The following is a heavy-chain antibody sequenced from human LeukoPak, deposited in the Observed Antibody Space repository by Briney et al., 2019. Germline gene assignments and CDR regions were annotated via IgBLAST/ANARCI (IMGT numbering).Heavy chain of an antibody. J-gene: IGHJ5*02. CDR2: TYYSGTT. V-gene: IGHV4-39*01. CDR1: GASITSSSYY. D-gene: IGHD3-10*01. CDR3: ARHTSSQWFGEAGWFDP. Sequence: PSETMSLTCTVSGASITSSSYYWDWIRQPPGKGREWLGSTYYSGTTYYNPSLKTRVTISEDSSKHQFCLELSSVTAADTAVYYCARHTSSQWFGEAGWFDPWGQGTLVTVSS.